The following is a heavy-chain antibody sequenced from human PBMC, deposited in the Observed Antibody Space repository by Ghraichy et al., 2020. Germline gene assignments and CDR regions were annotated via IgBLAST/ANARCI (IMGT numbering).Heavy chain of an antibody. CDR2: IIPIFGTA. V-gene: IGHV1-69*06. CDR1: GGTFSSYA. D-gene: IGHD4-11*01. CDR3: ASYARMTTNDAFDI. J-gene: IGHJ3*02. Sequence: SVKVSCKASGGTFSSYAISWVRQAPGQGLEWMGGIIPIFGTANYAQKFQGRVTITADKSTSTAYMELSSLRSEDTAVYYCASYARMTTNDAFDIWGQGTMVTVSS.